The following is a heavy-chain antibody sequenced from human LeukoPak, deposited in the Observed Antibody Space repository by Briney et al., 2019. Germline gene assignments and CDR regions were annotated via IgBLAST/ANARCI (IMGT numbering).Heavy chain of an antibody. Sequence: GGSLRLSCAASGFTFSSYGMHWVRQAPGKGLKWVAFIRYDGSNKYYADSVKGRFTISRDNSKNTLYLQMNSLRAEDTAVYYCAKSSEMTTERRFDNWGQGNLVTVSS. CDR1: GFTFSSYG. CDR3: AKSSEMTTERRFDN. J-gene: IGHJ4*02. V-gene: IGHV3-30*02. D-gene: IGHD1-1*01. CDR2: IRYDGSNK.